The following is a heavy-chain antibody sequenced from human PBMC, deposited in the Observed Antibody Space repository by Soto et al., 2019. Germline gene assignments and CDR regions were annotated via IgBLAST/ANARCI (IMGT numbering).Heavy chain of an antibody. V-gene: IGHV4-39*01. CDR2: IYYSGST. Sequence: PSETLSLTCTVSGGSISSSSYYWGWIRQPPGKGLEWIGSIYYSGSTYYNPSLKSRVTISVDTSKNQFSLKLSSVTAADTAVYYCARASYYDILTGYADAFDIWGQGTMVT. CDR1: GGSISSSSYY. CDR3: ARASYYDILTGYADAFDI. D-gene: IGHD3-9*01. J-gene: IGHJ3*02.